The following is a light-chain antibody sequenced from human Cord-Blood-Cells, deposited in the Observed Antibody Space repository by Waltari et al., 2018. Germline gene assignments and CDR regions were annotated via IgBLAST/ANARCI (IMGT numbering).Light chain of an antibody. CDR1: QSVLYSSNNKNY. Sequence: DLVMTQSPDSLAVSLGERANINCKSSQSVLYSSNNKNYLAWYQQKPGQPPKLLIYWASTRESGVPDRFSGSGSGTDFTLTISSLQAEDVAVYYCQQYYSTPYTFGQGTKLEIK. CDR3: QQYYSTPYT. J-gene: IGKJ2*01. V-gene: IGKV4-1*01. CDR2: WAS.